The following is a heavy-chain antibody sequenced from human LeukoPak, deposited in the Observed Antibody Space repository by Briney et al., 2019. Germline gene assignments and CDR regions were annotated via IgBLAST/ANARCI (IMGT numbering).Heavy chain of an antibody. Sequence: GRSLRLSCAASGFTFDDYAMHWVRQAPGKGLEWVSGISWNSGSIGYADSVKGPFTISRDNAKNSLYLQMNSLRAEDTALYYCAKDAAHYSGRKFDYWGQGTLVTVSS. J-gene: IGHJ4*02. CDR3: AKDAAHYSGRKFDY. V-gene: IGHV3-9*01. CDR2: ISWNSGSI. D-gene: IGHD6-13*01. CDR1: GFTFDDYA.